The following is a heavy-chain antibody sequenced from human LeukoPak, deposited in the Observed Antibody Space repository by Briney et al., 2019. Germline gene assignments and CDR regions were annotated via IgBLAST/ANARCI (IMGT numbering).Heavy chain of an antibody. CDR3: ARDLEISLLTGTHQGY. CDR1: GFTFSSYS. Sequence: GGSLRLSCAASGFTFSSYSMNWVRQAPGKGLEWVSSISSSSSYIYYADSVKGRFTISRDNAKNSLYLQMNSLRAEDTAVYYCARDLEISLLTGTHQGYWSQGTLVTVSS. CDR2: ISSSSSYI. V-gene: IGHV3-21*01. D-gene: IGHD3-9*01. J-gene: IGHJ4*02.